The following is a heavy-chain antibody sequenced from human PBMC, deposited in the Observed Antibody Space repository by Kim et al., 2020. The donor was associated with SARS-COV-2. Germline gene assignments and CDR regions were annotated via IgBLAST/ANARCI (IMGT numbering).Heavy chain of an antibody. Sequence: SETLSLTCTVSGGSISTYHWTWIRQPPGKGLEWIGYVSYSGSTNYNPSLKSRVTISIDTSRNQFSLKLSSVTAADTAVYYCARHGDDFGSGYFDPWGQGTLATVSS. V-gene: IGHV4-59*08. CDR2: VSYSGST. CDR3: ARHGDDFGSGYFDP. J-gene: IGHJ5*02. D-gene: IGHD3-10*01. CDR1: GGSISTYH.